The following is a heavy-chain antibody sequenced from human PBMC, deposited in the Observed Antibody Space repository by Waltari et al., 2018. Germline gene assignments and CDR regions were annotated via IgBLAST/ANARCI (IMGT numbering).Heavy chain of an antibody. CDR3: ARLAYDYDSSGYVNWFDP. CDR1: GGSISSSSYY. D-gene: IGHD3-22*01. V-gene: IGHV4-39*01. Sequence: QLQLQESGPGLVKPSETLFLTCTVSGGSISSSSYYWGWIRQPPGKGLEWIGSIYYSGSTCYNPSLKRRGPISVDTSRNQFSLKRGSVTAADTAVYYCARLAYDYDSSGYVNWFDPWGQGTLVTVSS. J-gene: IGHJ5*02. CDR2: IYYSGST.